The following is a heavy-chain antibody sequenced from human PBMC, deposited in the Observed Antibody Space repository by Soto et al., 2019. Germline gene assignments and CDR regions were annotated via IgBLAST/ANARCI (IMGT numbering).Heavy chain of an antibody. Sequence: QVQLVQSGAEVKKPGSSVKVSCKASGGTFSSYTISWVRQAPGQGLEWMGRIIPILGIANYAQKFQGRVTITADKSTITAYMELSSLRSEDTAVYYCARDCSGYSSSYYYYYYMDVWGKGTTVTVSS. J-gene: IGHJ6*03. CDR3: ARDCSGYSSSYYYYYYMDV. V-gene: IGHV1-69*08. CDR1: GGTFSSYT. D-gene: IGHD6-6*01. CDR2: IIPILGIA.